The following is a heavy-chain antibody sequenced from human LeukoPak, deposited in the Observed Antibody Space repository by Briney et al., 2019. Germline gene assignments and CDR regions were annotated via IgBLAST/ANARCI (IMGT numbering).Heavy chain of an antibody. V-gene: IGHV3-7*01. CDR1: GFTFSNYW. CDR3: ARDGGATMVRGVATYDS. CDR2: IKHDGSDQ. D-gene: IGHD3-10*01. J-gene: IGHJ4*02. Sequence: GGSLRLSCAASGFTFSNYWLTWVRQAPGKGLEWVANIKHDGSDQYYLDSVKGRFTISRDNAKNSLYLQMNSLRAEDTAVYYCARDGGATMVRGVATYDSWGQGTLVTVSS.